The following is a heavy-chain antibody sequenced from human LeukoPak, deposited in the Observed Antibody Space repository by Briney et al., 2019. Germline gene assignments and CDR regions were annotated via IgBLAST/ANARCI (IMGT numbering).Heavy chain of an antibody. CDR2: ISWNSGGI. J-gene: IGHJ3*02. Sequence: GGSLRLSCAASGFTFSSYAMHWVRQAPGKGLEWVSGISWNSGGIGYADSVKGRFTISRDNAKNSLYLQMNSLRAEDTALYYCAKGRQWLATYPDAFDIWGQGTMVTVSS. V-gene: IGHV3-9*01. CDR3: AKGRQWLATYPDAFDI. CDR1: GFTFSSYA. D-gene: IGHD6-19*01.